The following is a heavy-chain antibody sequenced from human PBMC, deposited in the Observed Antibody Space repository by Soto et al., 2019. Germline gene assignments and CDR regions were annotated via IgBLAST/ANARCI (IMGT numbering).Heavy chain of an antibody. V-gene: IGHV1-18*01. D-gene: IGHD2-21*01. CDR1: GYTFTSYY. J-gene: IGHJ6*02. Sequence: QVQLVQSGSEVKNPGASVKVSCKASGYTFTSYYISWVRQAPGQELEWMGWISAYNGNTNYAQKLKGRVAMTTDTSTSTAYMELRSLRSDDPAVYYWARDILPMGVWGQRTTVNVS. CDR3: ARDILPMGV. CDR2: ISAYNGNT.